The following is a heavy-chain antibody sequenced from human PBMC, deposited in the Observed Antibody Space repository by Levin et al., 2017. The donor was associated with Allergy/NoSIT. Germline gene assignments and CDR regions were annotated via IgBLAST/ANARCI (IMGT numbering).Heavy chain of an antibody. CDR1: GFTFSDYA. CDR3: AKGDLGYCSSTSCPKNYFDS. V-gene: IGHV3-23*01. CDR2: LSGSGRNT. Sequence: GGSLRLSCAASGFTFSDYAMSWVRQAPGKGLEWVSSLSGSGRNTYYADSVKGRFTISRDNSKNTLYLQMNGLRAEDTAVYYCAKGDLGYCSSTSCPKNYFDSWGQGTLVTVSS. J-gene: IGHJ4*02. D-gene: IGHD2-2*01.